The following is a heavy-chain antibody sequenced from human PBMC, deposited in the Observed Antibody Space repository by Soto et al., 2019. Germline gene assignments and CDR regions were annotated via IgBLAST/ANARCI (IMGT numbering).Heavy chain of an antibody. J-gene: IGHJ4*02. CDR3: ARLGEQWLVKYFDY. CDR2: IYYSGST. D-gene: IGHD6-19*01. CDR1: GGEESSYW. Sequence: SEALSLSGPVSGGEESSYWWRCSRQPPGKGLEWIGYIYYSGSTNYNPSLKSRVTISVDTSKNQFSLKLSSVTAADTAVYYCARLGEQWLVKYFDYWGQGTLVTVSS. V-gene: IGHV4-59*08.